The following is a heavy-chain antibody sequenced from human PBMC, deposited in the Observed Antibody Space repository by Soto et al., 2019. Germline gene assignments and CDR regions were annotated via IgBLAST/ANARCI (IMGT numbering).Heavy chain of an antibody. V-gene: IGHV3-33*01. CDR1: GFTFSSYG. Sequence: QVQLVESGGGVVQPGRSLRLSCAASGFTFSSYGMHWVRQAPGKGLEWVAVIWYDGSNKYYADSVKGRFTISRDNSKNTLYLQMNSLRAEDTAVYHCARGQGGYYNWFDPWGQGTLVTVSS. J-gene: IGHJ5*02. D-gene: IGHD5-12*01. CDR3: ARGQGGYYNWFDP. CDR2: IWYDGSNK.